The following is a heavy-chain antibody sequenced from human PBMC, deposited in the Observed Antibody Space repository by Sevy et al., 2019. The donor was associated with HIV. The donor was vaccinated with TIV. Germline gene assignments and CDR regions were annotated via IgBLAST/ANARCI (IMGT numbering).Heavy chain of an antibody. D-gene: IGHD2-15*01. CDR1: GFSFSDYT. Sequence: GGSLRLSCEASGFSFSDYTMTWVRQAPGKGLEWVSSMSSSITYTYYADSLKGRFTISRDNAKSSLYLQMNSLRAEDTGVYYCTRDGGGDYFDYWGLGTLVTVSS. V-gene: IGHV3-21*03. J-gene: IGHJ4*02. CDR3: TRDGGGDYFDY. CDR2: MSSSITYT.